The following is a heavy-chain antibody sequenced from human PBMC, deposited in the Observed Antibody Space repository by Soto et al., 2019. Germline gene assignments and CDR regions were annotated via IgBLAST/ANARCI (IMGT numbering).Heavy chain of an antibody. CDR2: ISVNNGNT. CDR3: ARDPNCSGGNCYFDY. D-gene: IGHD2-15*01. J-gene: IGHJ4*02. CDR1: GYTFTSYG. V-gene: IGHV1-18*04. Sequence: QVQLVQSGGEVRKPGASVKVSCKASGYTFTSYGISWVRQAPGQGPEWMGWISVNNGNTVYAQKVQGRVTLTTDTSTSTAYMEVRSLRSDDTAVYSCARDPNCSGGNCYFDYWGQGTLVIVSS.